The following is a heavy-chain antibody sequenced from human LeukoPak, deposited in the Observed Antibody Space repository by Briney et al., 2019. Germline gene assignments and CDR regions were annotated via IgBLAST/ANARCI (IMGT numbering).Heavy chain of an antibody. J-gene: IGHJ4*02. D-gene: IGHD4-17*01. Sequence: PGGSLRLSCAASGFTFSSYGMHWVRQAPGKGLEWVAVVSYDGSKYYADSVKGRFTISRDNSKNTLYLQMNGLRAEDTAVYYCAREMTTVTTFALDYWGQGTLVTVSS. CDR2: VSYDGSK. CDR1: GFTFSSYG. V-gene: IGHV3-30*03. CDR3: AREMTTVTTFALDY.